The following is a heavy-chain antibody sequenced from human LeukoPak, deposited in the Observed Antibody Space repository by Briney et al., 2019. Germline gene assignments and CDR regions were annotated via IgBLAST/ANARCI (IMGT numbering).Heavy chain of an antibody. CDR3: ARPSSASSWSPGSFDY. V-gene: IGHV3-30*02. Sequence: GSLRLSCAASGFTFSSYGMHWVRQAPGKGLEWVAFIRYDGSNKYYADSVKGRFTISRDNSKNTLYLQMNSLRAEDTAVYYCARPSSASSWSPGSFDYWGQGTLVTVSS. CDR1: GFTFSSYG. J-gene: IGHJ4*02. CDR2: IRYDGSNK. D-gene: IGHD6-13*01.